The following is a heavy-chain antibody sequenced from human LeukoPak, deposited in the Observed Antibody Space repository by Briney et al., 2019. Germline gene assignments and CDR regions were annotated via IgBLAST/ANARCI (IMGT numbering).Heavy chain of an antibody. D-gene: IGHD3-22*01. CDR1: GYTFTSYY. Sequence: ASVKVSCKASGYTFTSYYMHWVRQAPGQGLEWMGWINPNSGGTNYAQKFQGRVNMTRDTSISTAYMELSRLRSDDTAVYYCARDRKGYYYDSSGYRPNWFDPWGQGTLVTVSS. J-gene: IGHJ5*02. CDR3: ARDRKGYYYDSSGYRPNWFDP. CDR2: INPNSGGT. V-gene: IGHV1-2*02.